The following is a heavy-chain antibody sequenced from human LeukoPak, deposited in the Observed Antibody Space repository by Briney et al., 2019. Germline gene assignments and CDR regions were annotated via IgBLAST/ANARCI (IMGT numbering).Heavy chain of an antibody. CDR2: IIPIFGTA. Sequence: SVKVSCKASGGTFSSYAISWVRQAPGQGLEWMGGIIPIFGTANYAQKFQGRVTITTDESTSTAYMELSSLRSEDTAVYYCAASSTSCYPPPCAFDIWGQGTMVTVSS. V-gene: IGHV1-69*05. CDR1: GGTFSSYA. CDR3: AASSTSCYPPPCAFDI. D-gene: IGHD2-2*01. J-gene: IGHJ3*02.